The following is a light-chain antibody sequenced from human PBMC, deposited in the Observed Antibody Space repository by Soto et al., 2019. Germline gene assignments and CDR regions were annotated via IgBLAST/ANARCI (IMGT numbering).Light chain of an antibody. V-gene: IGKV3-20*01. Sequence: TQSPSTLSASVGDRVTITCRASQNIYTWLAWYQQKPGQTPSLLIYGASTRATGIPDRFSGSGSGTDFTLTISRLEPEDFGVYYCQQYGSSYWTFGQGTKVDIK. CDR1: QNIYTW. CDR2: GAS. CDR3: QQYGSSYWT. J-gene: IGKJ1*01.